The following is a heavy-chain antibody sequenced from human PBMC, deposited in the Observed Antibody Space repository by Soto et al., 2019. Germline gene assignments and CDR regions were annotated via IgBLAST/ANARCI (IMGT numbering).Heavy chain of an antibody. CDR2: ISYEGSNT. V-gene: IGHV3-30-3*01. J-gene: IGHJ6*02. D-gene: IGHD1-1*01. CDR1: GFTFDTYG. Sequence: QVHLVESGGGVVQPGKSLRLSCVASGFTFDTYGIHWVHQAPGKGLQWVALISYEGSNTYYADSVRGRFTISRDNSKNALYLQMNTLRPEDTGVYYCARVTPGNNLYYFSGLDFWGQGTSVTVSS. CDR3: ARVTPGNNLYYFSGLDF.